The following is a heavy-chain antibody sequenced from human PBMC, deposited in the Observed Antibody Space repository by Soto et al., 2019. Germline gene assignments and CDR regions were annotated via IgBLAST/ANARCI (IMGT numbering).Heavy chain of an antibody. J-gene: IGHJ6*03. CDR1: GGSFSGYY. D-gene: IGHD4-17*01. CDR2: INHSGST. Sequence: PSETLSLTCTVYGGSFSGYYWSWIRQPTGKGLEWIGEINHSGSTNYNPSLKSRVTISVDTSKNQFSLKLSSVTAADTAVYYCASGVFGVTTSSYYYYYYMDVWGKGTTVTVSS. CDR3: ASGVFGVTTSSYYYYYYMDV. V-gene: IGHV4-34*01.